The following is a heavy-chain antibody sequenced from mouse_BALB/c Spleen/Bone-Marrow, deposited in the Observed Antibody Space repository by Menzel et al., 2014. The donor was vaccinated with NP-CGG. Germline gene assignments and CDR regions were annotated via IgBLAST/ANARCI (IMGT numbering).Heavy chain of an antibody. Sequence: EVQLQQSGPELVKPGASVKMSCKASGYTFTDYYMKWVKLSHGKSLEWIGDINPIYGDTFSNQKFKGQATLTVDRSSSTTYIQLDSLTSTPSAIYFCAMAMRLYWSFDVWGAGTTVTVSS. CDR1: GYTFTDYY. D-gene: IGHD2-3*01. J-gene: IGHJ1*01. V-gene: IGHV1-26*01. CDR3: AMAMRLYWSFDV. CDR2: INPIYGDT.